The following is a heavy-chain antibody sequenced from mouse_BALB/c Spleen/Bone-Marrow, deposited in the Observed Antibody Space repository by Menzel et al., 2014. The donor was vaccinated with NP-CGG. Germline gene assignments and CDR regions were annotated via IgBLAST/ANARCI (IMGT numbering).Heavy chain of an antibody. D-gene: IGHD2-4*01. V-gene: IGHV1-74*04. Sequence: VHLVESGAELVRPGASVKLSCKASGYSFTSYWMNWVKQRPGQGLEWIGMIHPSDSETRLNQKFKDKATLTVDKSSSTAYMQLSNPTSEDSAVYYCAREGWDYDGFDYWGQGTTLTVSS. CDR2: IHPSDSET. J-gene: IGHJ2*01. CDR1: GYSFTSYW. CDR3: AREGWDYDGFDY.